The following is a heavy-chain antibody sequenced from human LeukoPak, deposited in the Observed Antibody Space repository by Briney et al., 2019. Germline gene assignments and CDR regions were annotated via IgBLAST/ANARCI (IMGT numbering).Heavy chain of an antibody. CDR3: ARNQNLNYYDSSGYYYGFDY. Sequence: ASVKVSCKVSGYTLTELSMHWVRQAPGKGLEWMGGFDPEDGETIYAQKFQGRVTMTEDTSTDTAYMELSSLRSEDTAVYYCARNQNLNYYDSSGYYYGFDYWGQGTLVTVSS. D-gene: IGHD3-22*01. CDR1: GYTLTELS. V-gene: IGHV1-24*01. J-gene: IGHJ4*02. CDR2: FDPEDGET.